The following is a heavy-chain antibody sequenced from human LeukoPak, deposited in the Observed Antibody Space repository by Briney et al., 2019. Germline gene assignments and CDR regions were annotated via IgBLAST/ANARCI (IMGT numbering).Heavy chain of an antibody. CDR3: ARASQWELLRFSWFDP. CDR2: IYHSEST. CDR1: GGSISSDGYS. Sequence: SETLSLTCAVSGGSISSDGYSWSWIRQPPGKDLEWIGYIYHSESTYYNPSLKSRVTISVDRSKNQFSLKLSSVTAADTAVYYCARASQWELLRFSWFDPWGQGTLVTVSS. J-gene: IGHJ5*02. V-gene: IGHV4-30-2*01. D-gene: IGHD1-26*01.